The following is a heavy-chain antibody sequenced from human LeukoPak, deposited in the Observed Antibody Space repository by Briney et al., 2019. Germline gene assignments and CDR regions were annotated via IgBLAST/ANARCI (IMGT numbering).Heavy chain of an antibody. CDR2: ISAYNGNT. CDR1: GYTFTSYG. CDR3: ARYVAVAGTGLVNYYYMDV. D-gene: IGHD6-19*01. Sequence: AASGKVSCKASGYTFTSYGISWVRQAPGRGLEWMGWISAYNGNTNYAQTLQGRVTMTTDTSTSTAYMELRSLRSDDTAVYYCARYVAVAGTGLVNYYYMDVWGKGTTVTVSS. V-gene: IGHV1-18*01. J-gene: IGHJ6*03.